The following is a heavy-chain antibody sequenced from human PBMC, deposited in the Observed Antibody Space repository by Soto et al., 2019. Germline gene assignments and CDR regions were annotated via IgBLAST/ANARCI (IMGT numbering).Heavy chain of an antibody. J-gene: IGHJ6*02. D-gene: IGHD2-15*01. CDR2: IYHSGST. CDR1: GGSISSSNW. CDR3: ARVGYCSGGSCPFLGSRNERYVIDV. Sequence: PSETLSLTCAGSGGSISSSNWLSWVRQPPGKGLEWIGEIYHSGSTNYNPSLKSRVTISVDKSKNQFSLKLSSVTAADTAVYYCARVGYCSGGSCPFLGSRNERYVIDVPGQRTSVTVS. V-gene: IGHV4-4*02.